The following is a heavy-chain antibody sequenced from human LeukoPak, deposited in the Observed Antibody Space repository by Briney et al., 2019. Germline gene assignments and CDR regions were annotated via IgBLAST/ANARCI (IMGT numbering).Heavy chain of an antibody. D-gene: IGHD5-24*01. Sequence: SETLSLTCTVSGGSISSSSYYWGWIRQPPGKGLEWIGSIYYSGSTYYNPSLKSRVTISVDTSKNQFSLKLSSVTAADTAVYYCARGWLQLIGGREVTDYWGQGTLVTVSS. CDR1: GGSISSSSYY. V-gene: IGHV4-39*07. CDR3: ARGWLQLIGGREVTDY. J-gene: IGHJ4*02. CDR2: IYYSGST.